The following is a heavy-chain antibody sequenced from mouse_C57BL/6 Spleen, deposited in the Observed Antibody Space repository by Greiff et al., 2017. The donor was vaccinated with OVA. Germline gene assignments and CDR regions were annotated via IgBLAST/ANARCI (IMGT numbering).Heavy chain of an antibody. Sequence: EVKLVESVAELVRPGASVKLSCTASGFNITNTYMHWVKQRPEQSLEWIGRIDPANGNTKYAPKFQGKATITADPSSNTAYLQLSSLTSEDTAIYYCARDSSGLFAYWGQGTLVTVSA. CDR1: GFNITNTY. D-gene: IGHD3-2*02. V-gene: IGHV14-3*01. CDR2: IDPANGNT. CDR3: ARDSSGLFAY. J-gene: IGHJ3*01.